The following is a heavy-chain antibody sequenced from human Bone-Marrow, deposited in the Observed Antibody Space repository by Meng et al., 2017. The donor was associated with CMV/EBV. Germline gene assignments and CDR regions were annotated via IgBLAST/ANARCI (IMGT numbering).Heavy chain of an antibody. CDR3: ARAVRGNPFNWFDP. V-gene: IGHV3-30*10. CDR1: GFIFSNFG. D-gene: IGHD3-10*01. CDR2: ISFDESIA. Sequence: GESLKISCAASGFIFSNFGVHWVRLSQGKGLEWVATISFDESIAHYRDSVKGRFIISRDNSKNTTYLQMNSLRPEDTGVYYCARAVRGNPFNWFDPWGQGTQVTVSS. J-gene: IGHJ5*02.